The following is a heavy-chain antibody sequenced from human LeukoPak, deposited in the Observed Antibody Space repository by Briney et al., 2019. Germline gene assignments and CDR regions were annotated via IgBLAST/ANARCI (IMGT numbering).Heavy chain of an antibody. CDR1: GGSVSSSSYY. V-gene: IGHV4-39*07. J-gene: IGHJ4*02. Sequence: PSETLSLTCTVSGGSVSSSSYYWGWIRQPPGKALEWIGTIYYHGATRYNPSLNSRATISVDTSRNQFSLKLNSMTAADTAVYYCARGLLSCSGSSCQSGDYWGQGTLVTVSS. CDR3: ARGLLSCSGSSCQSGDY. CDR2: IYYHGAT. D-gene: IGHD2-15*01.